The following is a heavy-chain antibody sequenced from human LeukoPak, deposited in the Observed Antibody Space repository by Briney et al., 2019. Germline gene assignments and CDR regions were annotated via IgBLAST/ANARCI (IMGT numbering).Heavy chain of an antibody. Sequence: ASVKVSCKASGYTFTTYYIHWVRQAPGQGLEWMGFINPSGGSTSYAQKFQGRVTMTRDTSTSTVYMELSSLRSEDTAVYYCARNAGSGLDYWGQGTLVIVSS. J-gene: IGHJ4*02. D-gene: IGHD3-10*01. CDR3: ARNAGSGLDY. CDR1: GYTFTTYY. V-gene: IGHV1-46*03. CDR2: INPSGGST.